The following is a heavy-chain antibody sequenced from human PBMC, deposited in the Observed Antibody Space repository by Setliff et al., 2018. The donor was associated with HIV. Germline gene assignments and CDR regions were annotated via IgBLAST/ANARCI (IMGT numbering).Heavy chain of an antibody. D-gene: IGHD6-19*01. Sequence: SETLSLTCTVSGGSISSSSYYWGWIRQPPGKGLEWIGSIYYSGSTYYNPSLKSRVTISVDTSKNQFSLKLCSVTAADTAVYYCAREKRSGFSSGWTNWFDDWGQGTLVTVSS. CDR3: AREKRSGFSSGWTNWFDD. J-gene: IGHJ5*02. V-gene: IGHV4-39*07. CDR1: GGSISSSSYY. CDR2: IYYSGST.